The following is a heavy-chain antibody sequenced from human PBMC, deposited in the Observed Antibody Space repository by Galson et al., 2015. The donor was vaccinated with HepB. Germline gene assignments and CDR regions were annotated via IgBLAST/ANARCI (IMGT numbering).Heavy chain of an antibody. CDR2: ISGSGGST. CDR3: AKVDYGDYSDY. D-gene: IGHD4-17*01. Sequence: SLRLSCAVSGFTSSSYAMSWVRQAPGKGLEWVSAISGSGGSTYYADSVKGRFTISRDNSKNTLYLQMNSLRAEDTAVYYCAKVDYGDYSDYWGQGTLVTVSS. V-gene: IGHV3-23*01. CDR1: GFTSSSYA. J-gene: IGHJ4*02.